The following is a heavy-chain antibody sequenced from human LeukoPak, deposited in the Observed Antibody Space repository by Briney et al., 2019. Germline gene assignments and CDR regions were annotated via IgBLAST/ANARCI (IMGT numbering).Heavy chain of an antibody. V-gene: IGHV3-30*02. D-gene: IGHD5-12*01. CDR3: ASRPTGCDWGPFDY. CDR1: GFTFNSYV. CDR2: FRYDGNHE. Sequence: HPGGSLRLSCAASGFTFNSYVIHWVRQPPGKGLEWVAFFRYDGNHEYYADSVKGRFTFSRDNSKNTLLLQMNSLRTEDTAVYYCASRPTGCDWGPFDYWGQGTLVTVSS. J-gene: IGHJ4*02.